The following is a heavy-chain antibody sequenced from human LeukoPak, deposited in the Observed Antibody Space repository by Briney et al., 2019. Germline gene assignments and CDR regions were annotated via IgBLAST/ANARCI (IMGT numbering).Heavy chain of an antibody. Sequence: PGGSLRLSCTASGFTFGDYAMSWVRQAPGKGLEWVGFIRSKAYGGTTEYAASVKGRFTIPRDDSKSIAYLQMNSLKTEDTAVYYCTKHGDYLPGDYWGQGTLVTVSS. V-gene: IGHV3-49*04. CDR1: GFTFGDYA. CDR2: IRSKAYGGTT. CDR3: TKHGDYLPGDY. J-gene: IGHJ4*02. D-gene: IGHD4-17*01.